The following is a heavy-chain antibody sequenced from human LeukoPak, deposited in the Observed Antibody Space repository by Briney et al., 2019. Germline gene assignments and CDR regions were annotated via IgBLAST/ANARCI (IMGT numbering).Heavy chain of an antibody. D-gene: IGHD3-22*01. J-gene: IGHJ4*02. CDR1: GFTFDDYA. Sequence: GGSLRLSCAASGFTFDDYAMHWVRQAPGKGLEWVSLISGDGGSTYYADSVKGRFTISGDNSKNPLYLQMNSLRTEDTALYYCAKDISDSSGYYYVSPGGANYWGQGTLVTVSS. CDR3: AKDISDSSGYYYVSPGGANY. V-gene: IGHV3-43*02. CDR2: ISGDGGST.